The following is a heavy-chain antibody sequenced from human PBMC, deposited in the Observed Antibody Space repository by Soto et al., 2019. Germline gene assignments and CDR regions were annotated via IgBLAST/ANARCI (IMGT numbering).Heavy chain of an antibody. J-gene: IGHJ4*02. V-gene: IGHV3-7*01. D-gene: IGHD3-16*01. CDR2: IKENGSEI. CDR3: ARDIGFDYVN. CDR1: EFNVMSYW. Sequence: GGSLRLSCAVSEFNVMSYWMSWVRQAPGKGLEWVASIKENGSEIYYLQSVRGRFTISRDSAGNALHLAMNYLSAEDTGVYFCARDIGFDYVNWGQGTLVTVSS.